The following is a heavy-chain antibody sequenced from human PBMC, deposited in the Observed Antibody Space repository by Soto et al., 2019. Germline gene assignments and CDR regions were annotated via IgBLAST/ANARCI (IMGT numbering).Heavy chain of an antibody. J-gene: IGHJ6*02. CDR2: IYYSGST. CDR3: ASVLIDYYYYSSMDV. V-gene: IGHV4-59*01. Sequence: SETLSLTCTVSGGSISSYYWSWIRQPPGKGLEWIGYIYYSGSTNYNPSLKSRVTISVDTSKNQFSLKLSSVTAADTAVYYCASVLIDYYYYSSMDVWGQGTTLTV. D-gene: IGHD3-10*01. CDR1: GGSISSYY.